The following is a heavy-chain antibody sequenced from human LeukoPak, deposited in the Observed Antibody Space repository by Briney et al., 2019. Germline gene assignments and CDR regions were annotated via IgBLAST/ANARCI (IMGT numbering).Heavy chain of an antibody. Sequence: GGSLRLSCAASGFTFSSYGMHWVRQAPGKGLEWVAFIRYDGSNKYYADSVKGRFTISRDNSKNTLYLQMNSLRAEDTAVYYCAKERITMARGVREFDPWGQGTLVTVSS. CDR3: AKERITMARGVREFDP. V-gene: IGHV3-30*02. D-gene: IGHD3-10*01. CDR1: GFTFSSYG. J-gene: IGHJ5*02. CDR2: IRYDGSNK.